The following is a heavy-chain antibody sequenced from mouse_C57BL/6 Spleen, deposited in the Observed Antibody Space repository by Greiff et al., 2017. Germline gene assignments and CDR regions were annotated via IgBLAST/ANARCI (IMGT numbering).Heavy chain of an antibody. Sequence: VQLQQSGPVLVKPGASVKMSCKASGYTFTDYYMNWVKQSHGKSLEWIGVINPYNGGTSYNQKFKGKATLTVDKSSSTAYVELNSLTSEDSAVYYCARGGTGRRYFDGWGQGTTLTVS. V-gene: IGHV1-19*01. J-gene: IGHJ2*01. CDR2: INPYNGGT. CDR3: ARGGTGRRYFDG. D-gene: IGHD4-1*01. CDR1: GYTFTDYY.